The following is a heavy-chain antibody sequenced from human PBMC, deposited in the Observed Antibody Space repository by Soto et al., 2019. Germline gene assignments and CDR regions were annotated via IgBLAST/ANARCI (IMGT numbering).Heavy chain of an antibody. Sequence: QVQLVESGGGVVQPGRSLRLSCAASGFTFSSYAMHWVRQAPGKGLEWVAVISYDGSNKYYADSVKGRFTISRDNSKNTLYLQMNSRRAEDTAVYYCARDNPPRYSSSSEALDYWGQGTLVTVSS. CDR1: GFTFSSYA. CDR3: ARDNPPRYSSSSEALDY. CDR2: ISYDGSNK. D-gene: IGHD6-6*01. V-gene: IGHV3-30-3*01. J-gene: IGHJ4*02.